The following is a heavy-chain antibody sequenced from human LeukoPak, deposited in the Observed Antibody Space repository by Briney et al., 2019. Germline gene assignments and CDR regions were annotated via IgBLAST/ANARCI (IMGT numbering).Heavy chain of an antibody. CDR3: AREPGTYYDILTGHQNWFDP. V-gene: IGHV1-18*01. Sequence: GASVKVSCKASGYTFTSYGISWVRQAPGQGLEWMGWISAYNDNTNYAQKLQGRVTMTTDTSTSTAYMELRSLRSDDTAVYYCAREPGTYYDILTGHQNWFDPWGQGTLVTVSS. CDR1: GYTFTSYG. CDR2: ISAYNDNT. J-gene: IGHJ5*02. D-gene: IGHD3-9*01.